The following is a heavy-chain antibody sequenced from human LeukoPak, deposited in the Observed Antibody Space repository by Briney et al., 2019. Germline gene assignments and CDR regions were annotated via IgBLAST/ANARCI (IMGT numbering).Heavy chain of an antibody. CDR2: ISGSGGRT. J-gene: IGHJ4*02. CDR1: GFTFSSYA. V-gene: IGHV3-23*01. D-gene: IGHD5-12*01. Sequence: GGSLRLSCAASGFTFSSYAMSWVRQAPGKGLEWVSAISGSGGRTYYADSVKGRFTISRDNSKNTLYLQMNSLRAEDTAVYYCAKGAYDYIEMGYFDYWGQGTLVTVSS. CDR3: AKGAYDYIEMGYFDY.